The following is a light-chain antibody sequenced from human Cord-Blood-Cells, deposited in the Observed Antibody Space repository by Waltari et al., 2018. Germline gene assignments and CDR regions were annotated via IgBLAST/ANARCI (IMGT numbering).Light chain of an antibody. CDR3: SSYTSSSTRV. Sequence: QSALTQPASLSGSPGQSITISCTGTSSDGGGSNYVSWYQQHPGKAPKLMIYDVSNRPSGVSNRFSGSKSGNTASLTISGLQAEDEADYYCSSYTSSSTRVFGGGTKLTVL. J-gene: IGLJ3*02. CDR1: SSDGGGSNY. V-gene: IGLV2-14*01. CDR2: DVS.